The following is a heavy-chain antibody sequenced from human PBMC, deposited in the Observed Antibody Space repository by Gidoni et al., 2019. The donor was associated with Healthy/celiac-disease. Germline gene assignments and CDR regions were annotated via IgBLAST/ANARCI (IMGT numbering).Heavy chain of an antibody. V-gene: IGHV3-21*01. J-gene: IGHJ4*02. CDR2: ISSSRSYI. CDR3: ASLPGIAAAGTDY. CDR1: GFPFSSYS. D-gene: IGHD6-13*01. Sequence: EVQLVESGGGLVKPGGSLSLHCAASGFPFSSYSRNWVRQAPGKGLGWVSSISSSRSYIYYADSVKGRFTISRENAKNSLYLQMNSLRAEDTAVYYCASLPGIAAAGTDYWGQGTLVTVSS.